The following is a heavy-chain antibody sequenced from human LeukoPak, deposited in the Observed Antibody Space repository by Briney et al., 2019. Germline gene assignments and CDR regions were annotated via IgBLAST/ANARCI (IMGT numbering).Heavy chain of an antibody. V-gene: IGHV3-74*01. J-gene: IGHJ4*02. Sequence: GGSLRLSCAASGLTFSRHWMHWVRQAPGKGLVWVSRINSDGSSTYYADSVKGRFTISRDNAKNTLYLQMNSLRPEDTAVYYCAKDRGEQWLVTSFDYWGQGTLVTVSS. CDR1: GLTFSRHW. CDR2: INSDGSST. CDR3: AKDRGEQWLVTSFDY. D-gene: IGHD6-19*01.